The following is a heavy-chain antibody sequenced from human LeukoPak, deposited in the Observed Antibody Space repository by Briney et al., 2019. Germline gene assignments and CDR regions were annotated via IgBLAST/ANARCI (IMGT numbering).Heavy chain of an antibody. Sequence: SETLSLTCTVSGDSISSYYWSWIRQPPGKGLEWIGYIYHSGSTNYNPSLKSRVTISVDTSKNQFSLKLSSVTAADTAVYYCARQGPYYYGSGSYYENWFDPWGQGTLVTVSS. V-gene: IGHV4-59*08. D-gene: IGHD3-10*01. CDR3: ARQGPYYYGSGSYYENWFDP. J-gene: IGHJ5*02. CDR2: IYHSGST. CDR1: GDSISSYY.